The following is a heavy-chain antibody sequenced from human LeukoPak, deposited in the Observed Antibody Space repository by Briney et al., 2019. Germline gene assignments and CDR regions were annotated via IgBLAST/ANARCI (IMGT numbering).Heavy chain of an antibody. D-gene: IGHD2-2*01. J-gene: IGHJ6*04. CDR1: GFTFSDNW. Sequence: GGSLRLSCAASGFTFSDNWMTWVRQAPGKGLEWVANINQDGGGRYYVDSVQGRFIISRDNAQNSVHLQMNSLRAEDTAVYYCATRYCSIAACRASSYKCMDDWGKGTTVIVSS. V-gene: IGHV3-7*01. CDR2: INQDGGGR. CDR3: ATRYCSIAACRASSYKCMDD.